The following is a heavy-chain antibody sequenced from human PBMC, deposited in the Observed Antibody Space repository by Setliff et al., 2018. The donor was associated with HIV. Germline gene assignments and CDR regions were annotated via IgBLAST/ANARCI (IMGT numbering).Heavy chain of an antibody. CDR1: GGSFTDIGGSFTDYY. J-gene: IGHJ4*02. V-gene: IGHV4-34*01. Sequence: SETLSLTCAVFGGSFTDIGGSFTDYYWIWIRQPPGKGLEWIGEINHSGSTHYNPSLKSRFTISVDTSKNQFSLKVNSVTAADTAVYYCARQRGLRGYYGSNSLYYFDYWGQGILVTVSS. D-gene: IGHD3-10*01. CDR3: ARQRGLRGYYGSNSLYYFDY. CDR2: INHSGST.